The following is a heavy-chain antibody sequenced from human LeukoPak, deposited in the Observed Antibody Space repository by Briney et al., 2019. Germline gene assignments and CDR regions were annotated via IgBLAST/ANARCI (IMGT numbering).Heavy chain of an antibody. CDR2: IYSGGST. CDR3: ARVNYYDLYFDY. J-gene: IGHJ4*02. Sequence: GGSLRLSCAASGFTVNSNYMSWVRQAPGKGLEWVSIIYSGGSTYYADSVKGRFTISRDNSKNTLYLQMNSLRAEDTAVYYCARVNYYDLYFDYWGQGTLVTVSS. D-gene: IGHD1-26*01. V-gene: IGHV3-66*01. CDR1: GFTVNSNY.